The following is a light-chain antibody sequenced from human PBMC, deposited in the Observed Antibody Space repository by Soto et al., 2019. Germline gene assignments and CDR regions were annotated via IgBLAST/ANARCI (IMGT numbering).Light chain of an antibody. V-gene: IGKV1-5*01. CDR1: QSISSW. CDR3: KHYNIYPPR. CDR2: DAS. J-gene: IGKJ1*01. Sequence: DIQMTQSPSTLSASVGDRVTITCRASQSISSWLAWYQQKPGKAPKFLIYDASSLESGVPSRFSGGGLGKDFPLPISRLQPVVFAIYYCKHYNIYPPRLGQGTRV.